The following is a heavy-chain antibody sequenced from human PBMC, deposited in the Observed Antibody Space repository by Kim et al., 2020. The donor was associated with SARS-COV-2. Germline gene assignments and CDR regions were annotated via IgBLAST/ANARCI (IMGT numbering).Heavy chain of an antibody. J-gene: IGHJ5*02. V-gene: IGHV4-39*01. CDR1: GGSISSSSYY. Sequence: SETLSLTCTVSGGSISSSSYYWGWIRQPPGKGLEWIGSIYYSGSTYYNPSLKSRVTISVDTSKNQFSLKLSSVTAADTAVYYCASYDFWSGHIPPWGQGTLVTVSS. CDR2: IYYSGST. D-gene: IGHD3-3*01. CDR3: ASYDFWSGHIPP.